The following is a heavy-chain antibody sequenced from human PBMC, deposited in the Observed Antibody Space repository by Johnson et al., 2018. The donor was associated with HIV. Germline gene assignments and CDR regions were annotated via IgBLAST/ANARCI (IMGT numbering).Heavy chain of an antibody. CDR2: ISDDGSNK. Sequence: QVQLVESGGGLAHTGGSLRLSCAASGFTFSSHAMHWVRQAPGKGLEWVAVISDDGSNKFYADSVKGRFTISRDSSKNTLYLQMNSLRTEDTAIYYCARLLAVFDIWGQGTMVTVSS. D-gene: IGHD3-3*02. CDR3: ARLLAVFDI. J-gene: IGHJ3*02. CDR1: GFTFSSHA. V-gene: IGHV3-30-3*01.